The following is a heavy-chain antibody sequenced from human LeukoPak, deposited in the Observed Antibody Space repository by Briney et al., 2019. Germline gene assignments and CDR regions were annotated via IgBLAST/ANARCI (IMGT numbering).Heavy chain of an antibody. V-gene: IGHV1-8*01. CDR3: ARAKRGLATITGYYYYYYMDV. D-gene: IGHD5-24*01. CDR1: GYTFTSYD. Sequence: GASVKVSCKASGYTFTSYDINWVRQATGQGLEWMGWMNPNSGNTGYAQKFQGRVTMTRNTSISTAYMELSSLRSEDTAVYYCARAKRGLATITGYYYYYYMDVWGKGTTVTVSS. J-gene: IGHJ6*03. CDR2: MNPNSGNT.